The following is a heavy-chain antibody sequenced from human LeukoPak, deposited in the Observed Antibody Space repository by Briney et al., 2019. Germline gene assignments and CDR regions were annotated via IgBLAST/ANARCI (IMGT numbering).Heavy chain of an antibody. Sequence: SVKVSCKASGGTFSSYAISWVRQAPGQGLEWMGGIIPIFGTANYAQKFQGRVTITADESTSTAYMELSSLRSEDTAVYYCATPGGVRVRGVKNYYGMVVWGKGTTVTVSS. CDR1: GGTFSSYA. J-gene: IGHJ6*04. V-gene: IGHV1-69*13. CDR2: IIPIFGTA. D-gene: IGHD3-10*01. CDR3: ATPGGVRVRGVKNYYGMVV.